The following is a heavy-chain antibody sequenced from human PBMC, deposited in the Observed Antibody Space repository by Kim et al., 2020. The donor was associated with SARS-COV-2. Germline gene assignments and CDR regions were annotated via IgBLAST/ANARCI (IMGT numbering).Heavy chain of an antibody. V-gene: IGHV1-2*04. CDR3: ARDRGDAALDY. CDR1: GYTFTGYY. Sequence: ASVKASCKASGYTFTGYYMHWVRQAPGQGLEWMGWINPNSGGTNYAQKFQGWVTMTRDTSISTAYMELSRLRSDDTAVYYCARDRGDAALDYWGQGTLVTVSS. CDR2: INPNSGGT. D-gene: IGHD6-25*01. J-gene: IGHJ4*02.